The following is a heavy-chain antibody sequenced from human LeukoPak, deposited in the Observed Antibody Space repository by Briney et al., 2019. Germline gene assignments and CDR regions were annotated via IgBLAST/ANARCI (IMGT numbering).Heavy chain of an antibody. CDR3: ARASVFINYYDSSGYYHDAFDI. D-gene: IGHD3-22*01. Sequence: SETLSLTCTVSGGSISSSSYYWGWIRQPPGKGLEWIGSIYYSGSTYYNPSLKSRVTISVDTSKNQFSLKLSSVTAADTAVYYCARASVFINYYDSSGYYHDAFDIWGQGTMVTVSS. CDR1: GGSISSSSYY. J-gene: IGHJ3*02. V-gene: IGHV4-39*01. CDR2: IYYSGST.